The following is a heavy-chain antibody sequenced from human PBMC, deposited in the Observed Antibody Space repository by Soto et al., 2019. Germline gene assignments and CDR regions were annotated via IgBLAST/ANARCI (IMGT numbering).Heavy chain of an antibody. D-gene: IGHD3-22*01. Sequence: SETRSRTWSVPGDSVSTFYWGWIRQSPGKELGWIGYVYYTGSTNYNPSLKSRVTISVDRSKNQFSLKLTSANAADTAVYYCARGRTVRNYADDSSDYFYFFDYWGQGTQVTVSS. CDR1: GDSVSTFY. J-gene: IGHJ4*02. CDR2: VYYTGST. V-gene: IGHV4-59*02. CDR3: ARGRTVRNYADDSSDYFYFFDY.